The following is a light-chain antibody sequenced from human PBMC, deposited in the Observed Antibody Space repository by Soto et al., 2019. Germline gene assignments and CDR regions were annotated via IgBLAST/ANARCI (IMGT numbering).Light chain of an antibody. CDR1: SNDIGGYNY. J-gene: IGLJ1*01. CDR2: EVT. CDR3: SSYSGSNNFGV. V-gene: IGLV2-8*01. Sequence: QSALTQPPSASGSPGQSVTISCTGTSNDIGGYNYVSWYQQHPGKAPKLMIYEVTKRPSGVPDRFSGSMSGNTASLTVSGLQADDEADYYCSSYSGSNNFGVFGTGTKVTVL.